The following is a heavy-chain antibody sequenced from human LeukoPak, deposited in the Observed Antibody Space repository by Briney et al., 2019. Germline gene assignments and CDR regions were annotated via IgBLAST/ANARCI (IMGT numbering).Heavy chain of an antibody. CDR3: AKDGVLAVAGTG. CDR2: ISGSGGST. J-gene: IGHJ4*02. D-gene: IGHD6-19*01. V-gene: IGHV3-23*01. CDR1: GFTFSSYA. Sequence: PGGSLRLSCAASGFTFSSYAMSWVRQAPGKGLEWASAISGSGGSTYYADSVKGRFTISRDNSKNTLYLQMNSLRAEDTAVYYCAKDGVLAVAGTGGGQGTLVTVSS.